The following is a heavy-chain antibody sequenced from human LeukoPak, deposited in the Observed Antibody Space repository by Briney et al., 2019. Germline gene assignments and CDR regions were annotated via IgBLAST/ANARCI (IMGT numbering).Heavy chain of an antibody. V-gene: IGHV4-59*01. CDR1: GGSISSYY. CDR2: IYYSGST. Sequence: PSGTLSLTCTVSGGSISSYYWSWIRQPPGKGLEWIGYIYYSGSTSYNPSLKSRVTISVDTSKNQFSLKLSSVTAADTAVYYCAREGARWEPSFSAFAIWGQGTMVTVSS. D-gene: IGHD1-26*01. J-gene: IGHJ3*02. CDR3: AREGARWEPSFSAFAI.